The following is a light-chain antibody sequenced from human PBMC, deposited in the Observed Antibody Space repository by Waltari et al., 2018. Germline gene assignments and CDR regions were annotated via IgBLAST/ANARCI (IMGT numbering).Light chain of an antibody. J-gene: IGLJ2*01. V-gene: IGLV2-14*03. Sequence: QSALTQPASMSGSPGQSITIPSPGTSSDVDGFNFVSWYQQYPGKAPKLIIYDVANRPSGVSHRFSGSRSGNTASLTISGLQAEDEADYYCSSYTSVNTRFGGGTKLTVL. CDR2: DVA. CDR1: SSDVDGFNF. CDR3: SSYTSVNTR.